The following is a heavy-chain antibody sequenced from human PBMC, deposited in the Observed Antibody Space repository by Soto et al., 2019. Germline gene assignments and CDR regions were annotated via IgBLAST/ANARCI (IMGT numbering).Heavy chain of an antibody. CDR1: GGTFSSYA. CDR3: ARDGGRPQCPFDY. V-gene: IGHV1-69*06. D-gene: IGHD3-16*01. J-gene: IGHJ4*02. Sequence: SVKVSCKASGGTFSSYAISWLRQSPGPGLEWMGGINPIFGTANYTQKFQGRVTITADKPTSTAYMELSSLRSEDTAVYYGARDGGRPQCPFDYWGQGTLVTVSS. CDR2: INPIFGTA.